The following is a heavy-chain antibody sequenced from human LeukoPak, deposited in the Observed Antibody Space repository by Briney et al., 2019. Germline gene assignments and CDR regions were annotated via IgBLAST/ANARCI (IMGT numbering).Heavy chain of an antibody. D-gene: IGHD3-16*01. V-gene: IGHV2-5*02. J-gene: IGHJ4*02. Sequence: SGPTLVNPTQTLTLTCSFSGFSLRTSGAGVGWIRQPPGKALEWLAVIYWDDDKRYSPSLRDRLTITKDTSKNHVVLTMINIDPVDTATYYCAHTGRLITFGGVSTRKVAHFDYWGQGTLVTVSS. CDR2: IYWDDDK. CDR1: GFSLRTSGAG. CDR3: AHTGRLITFGGVSTRKVAHFDY.